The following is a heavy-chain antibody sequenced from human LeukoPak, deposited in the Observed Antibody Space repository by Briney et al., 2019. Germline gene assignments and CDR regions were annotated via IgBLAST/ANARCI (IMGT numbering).Heavy chain of an antibody. D-gene: IGHD1-26*01. CDR2: ISYDGSNK. J-gene: IGHJ4*02. CDR3: ARLPGATHFRPSDY. CDR1: GFTFSSYA. V-gene: IGHV3-30-3*01. Sequence: PGGSLRLSCAASGFTFSSYAMHWVRQAPGKGLEWVAVISYDGSNKYYADSVKGRFTISRDNSKNTLYLQMNSLRAEDTAVYYCARLPGATHFRPSDYWGQGTLVTVSS.